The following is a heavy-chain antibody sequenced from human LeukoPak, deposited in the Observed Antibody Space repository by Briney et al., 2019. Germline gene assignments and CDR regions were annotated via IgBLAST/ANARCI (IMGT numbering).Heavy chain of an antibody. CDR3: ARARLFDY. Sequence: SETLSLTCAVYGGSFSGYYWSWIRQPPGKGLEWIGEINHSGSTNYNPSLKSRVTISVDTSKNQFSLKLSSVTAADAAVYYCARARLFDYWGQGTLVTVSP. CDR2: INHSGST. CDR1: GGSFSGYY. D-gene: IGHD4-11*01. V-gene: IGHV4-34*01. J-gene: IGHJ4*02.